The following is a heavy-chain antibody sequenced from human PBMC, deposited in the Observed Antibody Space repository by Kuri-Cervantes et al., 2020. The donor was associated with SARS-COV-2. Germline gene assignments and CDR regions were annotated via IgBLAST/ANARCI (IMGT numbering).Heavy chain of an antibody. CDR1: GCTFSSYA. Sequence: GESLKISCAASGCTFSSYAMHWVRQAPGKGPEWVAVISYDGSNNYYADSLKGRFTISRDNSKNTLYLQLNSLRAEDTAVYYCARTTGGYTLPDYWGQGTLVTVSS. D-gene: IGHD6-13*01. CDR3: ARTTGGYTLPDY. CDR2: ISYDGSNN. J-gene: IGHJ4*02. V-gene: IGHV3-30*04.